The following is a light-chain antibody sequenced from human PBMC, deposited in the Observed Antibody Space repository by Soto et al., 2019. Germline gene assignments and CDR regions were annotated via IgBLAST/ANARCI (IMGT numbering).Light chain of an antibody. CDR2: DVS. Sequence: QSALTQPASVSGSPGQSIAISCTGTSSDVGGYKYVSWYQQYPGKAPKLMIYDVSNRPSGVPDRFSGSKSGNTASLTISGLQSEDEADYYCSSYTSYTSHVSGTGTKVTVL. V-gene: IGLV2-14*01. CDR1: SSDVGGYKY. J-gene: IGLJ1*01. CDR3: SSYTSYTSHV.